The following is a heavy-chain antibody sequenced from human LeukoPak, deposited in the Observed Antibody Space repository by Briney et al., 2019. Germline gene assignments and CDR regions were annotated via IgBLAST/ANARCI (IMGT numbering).Heavy chain of an antibody. J-gene: IGHJ4*02. D-gene: IGHD2-15*01. Sequence: SETLSLTCTVSGGSISSGGYYWSWIRQHPGKGLEWIGYIYYSGSTYYNPSLKSRVTISVDTSENQFSLKLSSVTAADTAMYYCASGSGGPSDYWGQGTLVTVSS. CDR2: IYYSGST. V-gene: IGHV4-31*03. CDR3: ASGSGGPSDY. CDR1: GGSISSGGYY.